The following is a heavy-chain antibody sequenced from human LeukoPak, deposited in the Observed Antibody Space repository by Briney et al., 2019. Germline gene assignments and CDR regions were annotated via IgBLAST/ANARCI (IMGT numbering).Heavy chain of an antibody. V-gene: IGHV1-18*01. CDR1: GYTFTCYG. Sequence: ASEKVSCKASGYTFTCYGISWVRQAPGQGLEWMGWISAYNGNTNYAQKLQGRVTMTTDTSTSTAYMELRSLRSDDTAVYYCARVDDSSGYGDYYYYYYMDVWGKGTTVTVSS. J-gene: IGHJ6*03. D-gene: IGHD3-22*01. CDR3: ARVDDSSGYGDYYYYYYMDV. CDR2: ISAYNGNT.